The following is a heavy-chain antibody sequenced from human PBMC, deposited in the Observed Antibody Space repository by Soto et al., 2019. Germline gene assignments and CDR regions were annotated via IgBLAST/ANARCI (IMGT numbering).Heavy chain of an antibody. CDR1: GFTFSNYG. CDR2: ITYDGSYE. V-gene: IGHV3-30*18. J-gene: IGHJ4*02. D-gene: IGHD3-10*01. CDR3: AKGRGRWLEIDY. Sequence: QVQLVESGGGVVQPGRSLRLSCEASGFTFSNYGMHWVRQAPGKGLEGVAVITYDGSYEYYADSVKGRFTISRDNSKNTLCLQMNSRRVADMAVYYWAKGRGRWLEIDYWGQGTLVTVST.